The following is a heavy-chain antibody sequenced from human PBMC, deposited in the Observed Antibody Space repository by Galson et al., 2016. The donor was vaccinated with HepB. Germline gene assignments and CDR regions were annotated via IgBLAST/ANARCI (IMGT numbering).Heavy chain of an antibody. D-gene: IGHD3-3*01. CDR1: GGSISSGGYY. J-gene: IGHJ6*02. CDR3: AKDGSSSLRFLDLGRRKNYGMEV. Sequence: TLSLTCTVSGGSISSGGYYWSWIRQHPGKGLEWIGYNYYSGSTYYNPSPESRATISVDTSKNQFSLKLSSVTAADTAVYYCAKDGSSSLRFLDLGRRKNYGMEVWGQGTTVTVSS. CDR2: NYYSGST. V-gene: IGHV4-31*03.